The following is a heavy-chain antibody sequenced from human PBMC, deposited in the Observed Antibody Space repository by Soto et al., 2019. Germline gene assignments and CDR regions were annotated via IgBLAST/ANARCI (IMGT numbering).Heavy chain of an antibody. CDR2: ISASTRNT. J-gene: IGHJ2*01. V-gene: IGHV1-18*01. Sequence: QVQLVQSGDEVKKPGASVKVSCQASGYTFSDYAISWVRQAPGQGLEWMGWISASTRNTDQAQNFQGRVIMTLDTSTDTACMELRNLSSDDTAVYYCVRCYCSVGSCYACWHFDLWGRGTLVTVSS. CDR1: GYTFSDYA. CDR3: VRCYCSVGSCYACWHFDL. D-gene: IGHD2-15*01.